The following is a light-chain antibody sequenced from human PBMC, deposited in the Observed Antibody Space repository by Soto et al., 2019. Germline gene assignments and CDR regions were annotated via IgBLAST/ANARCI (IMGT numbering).Light chain of an antibody. Sequence: EIVMTQSPATLSVSPGERATLSCRASQSVSSNLAWYQQKPCQAPRLLIYGASTRATGIPARFSGSGSGTEFTLTISILQSEDFAVYYCQQYNTWPPWTFGQGTKVEIK. V-gene: IGKV3-15*01. CDR1: QSVSSN. J-gene: IGKJ1*01. CDR2: GAS. CDR3: QQYNTWPPWT.